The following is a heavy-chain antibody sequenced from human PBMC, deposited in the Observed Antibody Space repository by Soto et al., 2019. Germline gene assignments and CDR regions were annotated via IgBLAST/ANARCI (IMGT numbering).Heavy chain of an antibody. Sequence: KTSETLSLTCSVSCGSISGSYWSWIRQSPGKGLEWLGYVYYTGSTNYSPSLRSRVSISVDTSKNEFSLRLSSVTAADTAVYFCARSVAVPGAHIDFWGQGTQVTVSS. V-gene: IGHV4-59*01. D-gene: IGHD6-19*01. CDR3: ARSVAVPGAHIDF. CDR2: VYYTGST. CDR1: CGSISGSY. J-gene: IGHJ4*02.